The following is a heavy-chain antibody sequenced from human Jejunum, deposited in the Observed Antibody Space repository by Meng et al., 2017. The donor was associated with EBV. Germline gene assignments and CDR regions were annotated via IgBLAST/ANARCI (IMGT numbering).Heavy chain of an antibody. V-gene: IGHV3-23*04. CDR2: ITDSGGST. CDR1: GFTFNSHP. Sequence: VELVGAGGGWVPPGGSLRLSRADSGFTFNSHPMSWVRQAPGKGLEWVSAITDSGGSTYYTDSVKGRFTISRDNSKNTLYLQMNSLRAEDTAVYYCAKLTRAWGQGTLVTVSS. CDR3: AKLTRA. J-gene: IGHJ5*02.